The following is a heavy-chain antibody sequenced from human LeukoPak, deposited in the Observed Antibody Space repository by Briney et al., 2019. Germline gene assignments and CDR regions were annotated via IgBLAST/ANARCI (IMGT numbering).Heavy chain of an antibody. CDR3: ARGLVVVGGTNWFDP. CDR2: IYPGDSDT. Sequence: GESLKISCKGSGYSFTSYWIGWVRQMPGKGLEWMGIIYPGDSDTRYSPSFQGQVTISADKSIGTAYLQWSSLKASDTAMYYCARGLVVVGGTNWFDPWGQGTLVTVSS. D-gene: IGHD2-21*01. CDR1: GYSFTSYW. J-gene: IGHJ5*02. V-gene: IGHV5-51*01.